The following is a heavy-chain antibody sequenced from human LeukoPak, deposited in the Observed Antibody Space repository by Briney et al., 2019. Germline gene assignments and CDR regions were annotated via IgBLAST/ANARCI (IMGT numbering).Heavy chain of an antibody. J-gene: IGHJ3*02. CDR2: INHSGST. CDR1: GGSFSGYY. D-gene: IGHD5-18*01. Sequence: PSETLSLTCAVYGGSFSGYYWSWIRQPPGKGLEWIGEINHSGSTNYNPSLKSRVTISVDTSKNQFSLKLSSVTAAGMAVYYCARDSYLDAFDIWGQGTMVTVSS. CDR3: ARDSYLDAFDI. V-gene: IGHV4-34*01.